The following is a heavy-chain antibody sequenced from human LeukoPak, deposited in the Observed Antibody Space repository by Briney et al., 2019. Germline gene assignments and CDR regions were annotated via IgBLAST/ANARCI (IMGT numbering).Heavy chain of an antibody. CDR2: IYYSGST. J-gene: IGHJ4*02. CDR1: GGSISGSSYY. V-gene: IGHV4-39*01. Sequence: SETLSLTCTVSGGSISGSSYYWGWIRQPPGKGLEWIGSIYYSGSTYYNPSLKSRVTISVDTSKNQFSLKLSSVTAADTAVYYCARHEYSSSSNFDYWGQGTLVTVSS. D-gene: IGHD6-6*01. CDR3: ARHEYSSSSNFDY.